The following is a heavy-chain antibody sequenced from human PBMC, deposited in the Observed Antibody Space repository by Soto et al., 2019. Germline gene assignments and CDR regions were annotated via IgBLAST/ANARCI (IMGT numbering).Heavy chain of an antibody. CDR3: ARHTRNQFDP. V-gene: IGHV4-39*01. J-gene: IGHJ5*02. Sequence: QLQLQESGPGLVKPSETLSLTCTVSGDSMTSSSYYWGWIRQPPGKGLEWVGSIYYSERTSYNSGSTYYSPSLKRRVAISGDTSKGQLSLKLSSVTAADTAVYYCARHTRNQFDPWGQGTLVTVSS. CDR2: IYYSERTSYNSGST. CDR1: GDSMTSSSYY.